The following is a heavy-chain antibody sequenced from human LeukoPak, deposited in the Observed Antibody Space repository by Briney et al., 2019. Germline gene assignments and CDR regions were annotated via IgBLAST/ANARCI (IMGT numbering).Heavy chain of an antibody. Sequence: ASVTVSCKASGGTFSSYAISWVRQAPGQGLEWMGGIIPIFGTANYAQKFQGRVTITADESTSTAYMELSSLRSEDTAVYYCARSPNLAYDSSGYDYWGQGTLVTVSS. CDR2: IIPIFGTA. J-gene: IGHJ4*02. D-gene: IGHD3-22*01. V-gene: IGHV1-69*13. CDR1: GGTFSSYA. CDR3: ARSPNLAYDSSGYDY.